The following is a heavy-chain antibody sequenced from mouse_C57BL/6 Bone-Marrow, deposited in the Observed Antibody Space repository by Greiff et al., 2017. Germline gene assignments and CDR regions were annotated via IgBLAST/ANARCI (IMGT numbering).Heavy chain of an antibody. CDR3: ERKGLLLFDD. J-gene: IGHJ2*01. CDR2: INPSSGYT. Sequence: QVQLKESGAELAKPGASVKLSCKASGYTFTSYWMHWVKQRPGQGLEWIGYINPSSGYTKYNQKFKGQATLTADKSSSTAYMELRSLTSEVSAVYYCERKGLLLFDDWGKGTTLTVSS. D-gene: IGHD2-3*01. CDR1: GYTFTSYW. V-gene: IGHV1-7*01.